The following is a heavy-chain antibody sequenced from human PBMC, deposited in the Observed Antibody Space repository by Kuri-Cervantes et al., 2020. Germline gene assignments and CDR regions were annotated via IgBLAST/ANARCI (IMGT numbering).Heavy chain of an antibody. D-gene: IGHD6-13*01. J-gene: IGHJ3*02. V-gene: IGHV3-15*01. CDR2: IKSKTDGGTT. CDR1: GFPFTNAW. CDR3: TTVLAAAGDFDI. Sequence: GGSLRLSCAASGFPFTNAWMSWVRQAPGKGLEWVGRIKSKTDGGTTDYAAPVKGRFTISRDDSKNTLYLQMNSLKTEDTAVYYCTTVLAAAGDFDIWGQGAMVTVSS.